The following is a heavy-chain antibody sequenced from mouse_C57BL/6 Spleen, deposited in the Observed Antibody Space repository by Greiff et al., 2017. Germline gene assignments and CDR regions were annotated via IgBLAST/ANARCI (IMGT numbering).Heavy chain of an antibody. CDR3: ARIDYGYDYAWYFDV. V-gene: IGHV8-8*01. D-gene: IGHD2-4*01. CDR1: GFSLSTFGMG. Sequence: QVTLKESGPGLLQPSQTLSLTCSFSGFSLSTFGMGVGWIRQPSGKGLEWLAHIWWDDDKYYNPALKSRLTIPTDTSKNQVFLKIAKVDTADTATYYCARIDYGYDYAWYFDVWGTGTTVTVSS. CDR2: IWWDDDK. J-gene: IGHJ1*03.